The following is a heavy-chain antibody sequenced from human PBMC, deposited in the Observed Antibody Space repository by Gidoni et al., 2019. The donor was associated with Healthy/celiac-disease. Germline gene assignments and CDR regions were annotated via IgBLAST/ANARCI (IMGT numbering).Heavy chain of an antibody. CDR2: LYYSGST. J-gene: IGHJ4*02. D-gene: IGHD1-26*01. CDR3: ARGCRIVGAQYYFDY. V-gene: IGHV4-31*03. CDR1: GGSISSGGYY. Sequence: QVQLQESGPGLVKPSQTLSLTCTVSGGSISSGGYYWSWIRQPPGKGLEWIGYLYYSGSTYYNPSLKSRVTISVDTSKNQFSLKLSSVTAADTAVYYCARGCRIVGAQYYFDYWGQGTLVTVSS.